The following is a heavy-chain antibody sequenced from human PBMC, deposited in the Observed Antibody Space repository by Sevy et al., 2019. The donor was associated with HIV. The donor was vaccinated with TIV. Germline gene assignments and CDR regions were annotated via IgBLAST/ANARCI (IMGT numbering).Heavy chain of an antibody. J-gene: IGHJ6*02. Sequence: GGSLRLSCVGSGFTFSSYRMNWVRQAPGKGLEWLSYMNSITSTIYYAHSVKGRFTISRDNAKNSVSLQMHSLRAEDTAVYYCARNGGYADYGMDVWGQGTTVTVSS. D-gene: IGHD2-2*01. CDR2: MNSITSTI. CDR1: GFTFSSYR. CDR3: ARNGGYADYGMDV. V-gene: IGHV3-48*01.